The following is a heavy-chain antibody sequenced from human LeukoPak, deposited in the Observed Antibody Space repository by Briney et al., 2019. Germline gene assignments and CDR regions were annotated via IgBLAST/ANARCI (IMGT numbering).Heavy chain of an antibody. J-gene: IGHJ4*02. V-gene: IGHV3-21*06. D-gene: IGHD2-8*01. CDR3: ATEANGRHYDY. CDR2: IGPTGFDR. CDR1: GLTFPTSG. Sequence: GGSLRLSCTTSGLTFPTSGFNWVRQAPGKGLEWVASIGPTGFDRYHADSIKGRFTISRDNANNFLYLQMDSLRAEDTAVYYCATEANGRHYDYWGQGTLLTVSS.